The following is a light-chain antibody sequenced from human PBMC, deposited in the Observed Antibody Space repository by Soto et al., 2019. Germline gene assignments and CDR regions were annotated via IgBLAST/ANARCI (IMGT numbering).Light chain of an antibody. CDR1: QSVSSSY. J-gene: IGKJ1*01. V-gene: IGKV3-20*01. Sequence: EIVLPQSPGTLSLSPGERATLSCRASQSVSSSYLAWYQQKPGQAPRLLNYGASSRATGIPDRFSGSGSETDFTLTISRLEPEDFAVYYCQQYGSSSWTFGQGTKVEIK. CDR3: QQYGSSSWT. CDR2: GAS.